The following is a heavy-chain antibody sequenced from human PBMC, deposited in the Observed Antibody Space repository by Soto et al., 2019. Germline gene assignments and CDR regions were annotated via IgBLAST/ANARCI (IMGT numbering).Heavy chain of an antibody. V-gene: IGHV3-30-3*01. D-gene: IGHD3-3*01. Sequence: GGSLRLSCAASGFTFSSYAMHWVRQAPGKGLEWVAVISYDGSNKYYADSVKGRFTISRDNSKNTLYLQMNSLRAEDTAVYYCARGYILEWFPFDYWGQGTLVTVSS. CDR3: ARGYILEWFPFDY. CDR2: ISYDGSNK. J-gene: IGHJ4*02. CDR1: GFTFSSYA.